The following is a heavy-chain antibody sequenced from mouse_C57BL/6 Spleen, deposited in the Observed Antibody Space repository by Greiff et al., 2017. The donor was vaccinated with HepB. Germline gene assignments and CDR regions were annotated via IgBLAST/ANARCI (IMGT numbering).Heavy chain of an antibody. D-gene: IGHD2-4*01. CDR3: ARRMEYDYDAYFDV. V-gene: IGHV2-2*01. CDR1: GFSLTSYG. CDR2: IWSGGST. Sequence: QVQLKESGPGLVQPSQSLSITCTVSGFSLTSYGVHWVRQSPGKGLEWLGVIWSGGSTDYNAAFISRLSISKDNSKSQVFFKMNSLQADDTAIYYCARRMEYDYDAYFDVWGTGTTVTVSS. J-gene: IGHJ1*03.